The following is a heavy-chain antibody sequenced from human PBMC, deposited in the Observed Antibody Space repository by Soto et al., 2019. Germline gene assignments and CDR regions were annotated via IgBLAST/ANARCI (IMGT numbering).Heavy chain of an antibody. CDR2: IHDSGRS. Sequence: QVQLQESGPGLVKPSETLSLTCTVSSDSITNYYWSWIRQSPGKGLEWIGYIHDSGRSNYNPSLKXXVXIXXETSKTQFSLKRNSVTAADTAVYYCARVGGTRGWYWGQGTLVTVSS. J-gene: IGHJ4*02. CDR1: SDSITNYY. V-gene: IGHV4-59*01. D-gene: IGHD2-15*01. CDR3: ARVGGTRGWY.